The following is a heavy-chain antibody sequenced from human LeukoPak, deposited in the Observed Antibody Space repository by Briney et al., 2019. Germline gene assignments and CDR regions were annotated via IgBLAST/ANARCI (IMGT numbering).Heavy chain of an antibody. Sequence: SETLSLTCAVYGGSFSGYYWSWIRQPPGKGLEWIGEINHSGSTNYNPSLKSRVTISVDTSKNQFSLKLSSVTAADTAVYYCASRRILDYFDYWGKGTLVTVSS. V-gene: IGHV4-34*01. CDR2: INHSGST. J-gene: IGHJ4*02. CDR3: ASRRILDYFDY. CDR1: GGSFSGYY. D-gene: IGHD2/OR15-2a*01.